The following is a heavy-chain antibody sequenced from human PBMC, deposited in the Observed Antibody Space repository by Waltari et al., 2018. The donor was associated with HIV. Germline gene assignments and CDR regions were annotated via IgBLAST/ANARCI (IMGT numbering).Heavy chain of an antibody. CDR1: DGSISRYY. D-gene: IGHD3-22*01. V-gene: IGHV4-59*01. CDR3: AKAPIYYDSSSGAFDI. CDR2: TSYSGST. Sequence: QVQLQESGPGLVKPSETLSLTCTVSDGSISRYYWSWIRQPTGKGLEWIAYTSYSGSTNYNPSLKSRVTISLDTSKNQFSLKLTSVTAADTAVYYCAKAPIYYDSSSGAFDIWGQGTMVTVSS. J-gene: IGHJ3*02.